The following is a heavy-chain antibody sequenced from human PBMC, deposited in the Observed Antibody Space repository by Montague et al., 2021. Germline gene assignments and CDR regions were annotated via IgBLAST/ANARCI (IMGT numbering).Heavy chain of an antibody. CDR3: ARVTDSSGYYWGALDI. V-gene: IGHV4-31*03. CDR1: GGSISSGGYY. CDR2: IYYRGST. D-gene: IGHD3-22*01. Sequence: TLSLTCTVSGGSISSGGYYWSWIRQHPGKGLEWIGYIYYRGSTYYNPSLKSRVSISVDTSKNQFSLKLSSVTAADTAVYYCARVTDSSGYYWGALDIWGQGTMVTVSS. J-gene: IGHJ3*02.